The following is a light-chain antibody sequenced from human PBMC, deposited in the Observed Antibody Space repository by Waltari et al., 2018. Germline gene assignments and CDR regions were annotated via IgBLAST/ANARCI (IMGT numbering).Light chain of an antibody. CDR3: SSLDNNRDGAVI. V-gene: IGLV1-44*01. CDR1: SSNIGTNA. CDR2: SNS. Sequence: QSVLTQPPSTSGTPGQRVTISCSGSSSNIGTNAVSWSQHLPGTAPRLLIYSNSQRPSGVPARFSGSKSGTSAALAISGLQSEDEADYYCSSLDNNRDGAVIFGGGTKVTVL. J-gene: IGLJ2*01.